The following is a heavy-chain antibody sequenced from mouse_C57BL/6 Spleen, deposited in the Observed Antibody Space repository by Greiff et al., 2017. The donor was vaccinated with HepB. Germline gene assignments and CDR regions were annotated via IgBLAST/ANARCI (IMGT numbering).Heavy chain of an antibody. CDR3: ARWGTTVVAKDWYFDV. V-gene: IGHV1-72*01. Sequence: QVQLKQPGAELVKPGASVKLSCKASGYTFTSYWMHWVKQRPGRGLEWIGRIDPNSGGTKYNEKFKSKATLTVDKPSSTAYMQLSSLTSEDSAVYYCARWGTTVVAKDWYFDVWGTGTTVTVSS. D-gene: IGHD1-1*01. CDR1: GYTFTSYW. CDR2: IDPNSGGT. J-gene: IGHJ1*03.